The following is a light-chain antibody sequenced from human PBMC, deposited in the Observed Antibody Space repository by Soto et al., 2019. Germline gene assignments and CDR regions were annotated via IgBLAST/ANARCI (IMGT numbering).Light chain of an antibody. CDR3: QQYMNWPT. Sequence: EIVMTQSPATLSVSPGEGATLSCRASQSIKRSSLAWYQQKPGQAPRLLIFGVSTRVTGIPARFSGSGSETEFSLTISSLQSEDFAVYYCQQYMNWPTFGQGTRLEIK. V-gene: IGKV3-15*01. CDR1: QSIKRSS. CDR2: GVS. J-gene: IGKJ5*01.